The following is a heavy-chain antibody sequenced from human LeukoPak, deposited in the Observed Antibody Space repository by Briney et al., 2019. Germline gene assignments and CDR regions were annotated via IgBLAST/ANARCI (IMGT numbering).Heavy chain of an antibody. CDR2: IWNDGSNK. D-gene: IGHD5-24*01. V-gene: IGHV3-33*06. CDR1: GFTFSSYG. J-gene: IGHJ4*02. Sequence: QPGRSLRLSCAASGFTFSSYGMHWVRQAPGKGLEWVAVIWNDGSNKYYADSVKGRFTISRDNSKNTRYLQMNSLRAEDTAVYYCAKSPDVEMATIGDYWGQGTLVTVSS. CDR3: AKSPDVEMATIGDY.